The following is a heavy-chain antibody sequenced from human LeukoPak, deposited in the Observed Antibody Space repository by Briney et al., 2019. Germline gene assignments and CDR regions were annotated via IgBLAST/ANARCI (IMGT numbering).Heavy chain of an antibody. Sequence: ASVKVSCKASGYTFTGYYIHWVRQAPGQGLEWMGWINPNSGGTNYAQKFQGRVTMTRDTSITTAYMELSRLTSDDTAVYYCARNIWFGESSDAFDIWGQGTMVTVSS. J-gene: IGHJ3*02. CDR2: INPNSGGT. D-gene: IGHD3-10*01. CDR1: GYTFTGYY. CDR3: ARNIWFGESSDAFDI. V-gene: IGHV1-2*02.